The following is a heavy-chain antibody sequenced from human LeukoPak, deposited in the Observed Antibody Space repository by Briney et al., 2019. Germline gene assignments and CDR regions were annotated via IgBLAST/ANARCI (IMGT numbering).Heavy chain of an antibody. J-gene: IGHJ4*02. Sequence: GGSLRLSCAASGFTFSGSAMHWVRQASGEGLEWVRRIRSKANSCATASAASVKGRFTISIDDSKNTAYLQMNSLKTDDTAVYYCTSGSAYWGQGTLVTVSS. V-gene: IGHV3-73*01. CDR3: TSGSAY. CDR2: IRSKANSCAT. CDR1: GFTFSGSA.